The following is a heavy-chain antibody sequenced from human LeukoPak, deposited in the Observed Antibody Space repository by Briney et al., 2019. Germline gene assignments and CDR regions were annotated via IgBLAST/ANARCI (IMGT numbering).Heavy chain of an antibody. J-gene: IGHJ4*02. Sequence: NPGGSLRLSCAASGFSFSSHYMNWVRQAPGKGLEWVSSISSSGGYIYSADSVNGRFAISRDNAKNSVYLHMHSLRAEDTAVYSCARTYNGRPHLDYWGQGTLVTVSS. CDR1: GFSFSSHY. CDR2: ISSSGGYI. V-gene: IGHV3-21*01. CDR3: ARTYNGRPHLDY. D-gene: IGHD2-8*01.